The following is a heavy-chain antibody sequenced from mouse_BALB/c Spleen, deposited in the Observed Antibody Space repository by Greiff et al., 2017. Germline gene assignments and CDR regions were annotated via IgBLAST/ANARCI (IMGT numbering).Heavy chain of an antibody. Sequence: EVQGVESGGDLVKPGGSLKLSCAASGFTFSSYGMSWVRQTPDKRLEWVATISSGGSYTYYPDSVKGRFTISRDNAKNTLYLQMSSLKSEDTAMYYCARSPPAEDIYFDYWGQGTTLTVSS. CDR3: ARSPPAEDIYFDY. D-gene: IGHD3-2*01. CDR1: GFTFSSYG. CDR2: ISSGGSYT. J-gene: IGHJ2*01. V-gene: IGHV5-6*01.